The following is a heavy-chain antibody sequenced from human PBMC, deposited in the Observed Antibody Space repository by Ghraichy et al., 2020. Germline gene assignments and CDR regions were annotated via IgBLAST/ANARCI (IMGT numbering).Heavy chain of an antibody. J-gene: IGHJ4*02. CDR3: AALYYYDSSGQGRGPIDY. V-gene: IGHV4-31*03. CDR1: GGSISSGGYY. CDR2: IYYSGST. Sequence: SETLSLTCTVSGGSISSGGYYWSWIRQHPGKGLEWIGYIYYSGSTYYNPSLKSRVTISVDTSKNQFSLKLSSVTAADTAVYYCAALYYYDSSGQGRGPIDYWGQGTLVTVSS. D-gene: IGHD3-22*01.